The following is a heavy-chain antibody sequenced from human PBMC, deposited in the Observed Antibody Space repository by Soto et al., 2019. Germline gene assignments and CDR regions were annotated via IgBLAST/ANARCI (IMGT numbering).Heavy chain of an antibody. Sequence: PGGSLRLSCEASGITFSSYAMSWVRQAPGQGLEWVSAISGGGHTTLYADSVKGRFTISRDNSRNTLYLQMNSLRADDTALYYCAVKVGGMDVWGQGTTVTVSS. CDR3: AVKVGGMDV. CDR1: GITFSSYA. V-gene: IGHV3-23*01. J-gene: IGHJ6*02. CDR2: ISGGGHTT. D-gene: IGHD3-16*02.